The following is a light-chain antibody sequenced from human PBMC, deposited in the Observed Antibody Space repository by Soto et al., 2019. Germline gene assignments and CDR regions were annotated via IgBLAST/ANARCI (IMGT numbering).Light chain of an antibody. CDR1: QSVLYSSNNKNY. J-gene: IGKJ5*01. Sequence: DIVMTKSTDSLAVSLGERATINCKSSQSVLYSSNNKNYLAWYKQKPGQPPKLLISWASTRESGVPDRFSGSGSGTNFTLTISSLQAEDVAVYYCQQYYSTLITFGQGTLLEIK. CDR2: WAS. CDR3: QQYYSTLIT. V-gene: IGKV4-1*01.